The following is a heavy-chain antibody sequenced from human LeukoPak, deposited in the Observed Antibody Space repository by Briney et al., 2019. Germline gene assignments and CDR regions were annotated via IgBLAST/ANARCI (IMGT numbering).Heavy chain of an antibody. V-gene: IGHV4-61*05. J-gene: IGHJ6*03. CDR3: ARAQLYSSGWSSSYYYYYYMDV. Sequence: PSETLSLTCTVSGGSISSSSYYWGWIRQPPGKGLEWIGYIYYSGSTNYNPSLKSRVTISVDTSKNQFSLKLSSVTAADTAVYYCARAQLYSSGWSSSYYYYYYMDVWGKGTTVTVSS. CDR1: GGSISSSSYY. CDR2: IYYSGST. D-gene: IGHD6-19*01.